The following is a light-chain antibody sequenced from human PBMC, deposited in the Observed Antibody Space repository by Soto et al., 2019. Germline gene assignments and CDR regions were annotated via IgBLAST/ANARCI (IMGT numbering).Light chain of an antibody. CDR2: AIS. Sequence: EIVMTQSPGTLSLSPGERVTLSCRASQSVTNNFAWYQQKPGQNPRLLIYAISARASGIPGRFSGSGSGTDFTLTISRLQSEDCAVYYCQQYVDWPLTFGGGTKVEI. V-gene: IGKV3-15*01. J-gene: IGKJ4*01. CDR1: QSVTNN. CDR3: QQYVDWPLT.